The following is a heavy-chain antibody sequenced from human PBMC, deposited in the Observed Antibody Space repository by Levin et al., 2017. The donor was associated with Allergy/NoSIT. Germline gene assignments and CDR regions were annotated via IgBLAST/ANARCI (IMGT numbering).Heavy chain of an antibody. CDR3: ARDSGSDYGGGY. CDR2: INPNSGGT. J-gene: IGHJ4*02. Sequence: ASVKVSCKASGYTFTGYYMHWVRQAPGQGLEWMGWINPNSGGTNYAQKFQGRVTMTRDTSISTAYMELSRLRSDDTAVYYCARDSGSDYGGGYWGQGTLVTVSS. CDR1: GYTFTGYY. V-gene: IGHV1-2*02. D-gene: IGHD3-10*01.